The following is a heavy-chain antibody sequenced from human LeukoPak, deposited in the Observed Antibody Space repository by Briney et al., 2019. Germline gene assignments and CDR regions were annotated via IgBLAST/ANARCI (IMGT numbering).Heavy chain of an antibody. CDR2: INAYNGNT. J-gene: IGHJ3*02. CDR1: GYTFTSSG. CDR3: ARRRSGSYWDAFDI. V-gene: IGHV1-18*01. D-gene: IGHD1-26*01. Sequence: ASVKVSCKASGYTFTSSGISWMRQAPGQGLEWMGWINAYNGNTNYAQKLQGRVTMTTDTSTTTAYMELRSLRSDDTAVYYCARRRSGSYWDAFDIWGQGTMVTVSS.